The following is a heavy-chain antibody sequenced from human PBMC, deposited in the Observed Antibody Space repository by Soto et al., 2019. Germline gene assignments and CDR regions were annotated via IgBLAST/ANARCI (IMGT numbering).Heavy chain of an antibody. CDR2: INPSGGST. D-gene: IGHD3-9*01. Sequence: GASVKVSCKASGYTFTSYYMHWVRQAPGQGLEWMGIINPSGGSTSYAQKFQGRVTMTRDTSTSTVYMELSSLRSEDTAVYYCARPHYDILTGYPWDAFDIWGQGTMVTVSS. J-gene: IGHJ3*02. V-gene: IGHV1-46*03. CDR1: GYTFTSYY. CDR3: ARPHYDILTGYPWDAFDI.